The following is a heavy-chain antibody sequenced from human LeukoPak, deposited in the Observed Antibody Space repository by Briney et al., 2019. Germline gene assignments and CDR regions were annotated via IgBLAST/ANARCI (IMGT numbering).Heavy chain of an antibody. CDR3: ARAEYDSLLFDY. CDR2: IYYSGST. J-gene: IGHJ4*02. CDR1: GGSISSGGYY. Sequence: PSETLSLTCTVSGGSISSGGYYWSWIRQHPGKGLEWIGYIYYSGSTYYNPSLKSRVTISVDTSKNQFSLKLSSVTAADTAVYYCARAEYDSLLFDYWGQGTLVTVSS. V-gene: IGHV4-31*03. D-gene: IGHD2/OR15-2a*01.